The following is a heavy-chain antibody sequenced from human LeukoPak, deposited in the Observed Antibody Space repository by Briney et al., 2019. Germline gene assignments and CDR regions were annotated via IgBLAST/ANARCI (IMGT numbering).Heavy chain of an antibody. J-gene: IGHJ6*02. V-gene: IGHV4-59*01. CDR3: AKQGVRGVLIVASSGGMDV. CDR2: IYYSGST. CDR1: GGSISSYY. D-gene: IGHD3-10*01. Sequence: SETLSLTCTVSGGSISSYYWSWIRQPPGKGLEWIGYIYYSGSTNYNPSLKSRVTISVDTSKNQFSLKLSSVTAADTAVYYCAKQGVRGVLIVASSGGMDVWGQGTTVTVSS.